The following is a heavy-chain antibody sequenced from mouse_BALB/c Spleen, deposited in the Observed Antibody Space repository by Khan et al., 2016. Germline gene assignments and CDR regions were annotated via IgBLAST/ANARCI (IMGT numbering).Heavy chain of an antibody. Sequence: EVQLQESGPGLVKPSQSLSLTCTVTGYSITSDYAWNWIRQFPGNKLEWMGYISYSGSTSYNPSLKSRISIPRDTSKNQFFLQLNSVTTEDTATYYGAREYYGSSYFDYWGQGTTLTVSS. CDR2: ISYSGST. D-gene: IGHD1-1*01. V-gene: IGHV3-2*02. CDR3: AREYYGSSYFDY. CDR1: GYSITSDYA. J-gene: IGHJ2*01.